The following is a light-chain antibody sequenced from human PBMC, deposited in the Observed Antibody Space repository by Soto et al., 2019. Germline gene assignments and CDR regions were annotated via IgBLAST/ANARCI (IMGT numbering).Light chain of an antibody. CDR1: SSDVGGYNY. CDR3: SSYTSSSTQV. J-gene: IGLJ1*01. CDR2: EVS. V-gene: IGLV2-14*01. Sequence: QSALTQPASVSGSPGHSITISCTGTSSDVGGYNYVSWYQQHPGKAPKLMIYEVSNRPSGVSNRFSGSKSGNTASLTISGLQAEDEADYYCSSYTSSSTQVFGTGTKLTVL.